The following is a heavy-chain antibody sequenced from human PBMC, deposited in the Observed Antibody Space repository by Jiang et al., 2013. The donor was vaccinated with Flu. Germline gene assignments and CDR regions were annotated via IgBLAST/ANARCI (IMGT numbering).Heavy chain of an antibody. Sequence: ISSSSYYWGWIRQPPGKGLEWIGSIYYSGSTYYNPSLKSRVTISVDTSKNQFSLKLSSVTAADTAVYYCARHANWDDWYFDLWAVAPWSLSPQ. CDR1: ISSSSYY. CDR3: ARHANWDDWYFDL. V-gene: IGHV4-39*01. J-gene: IGHJ2*01. D-gene: IGHD1-1*01. CDR2: IYYSGST.